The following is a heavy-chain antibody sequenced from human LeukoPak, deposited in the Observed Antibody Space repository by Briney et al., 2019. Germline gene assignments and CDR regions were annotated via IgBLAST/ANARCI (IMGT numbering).Heavy chain of an antibody. CDR2: IYYSGST. CDR1: GGSISSSSYY. Sequence: PSETLSLTCTVSGGSISSSSYYWGWIRQPPGKGLEWIGSIYYSGSTYYNPSLKSRVTISVDTSKNQFSLKLSSVTAADTAVYYCARPRRMVGARHFDLWGRGTLVTVSS. D-gene: IGHD1-26*01. V-gene: IGHV4-39*01. J-gene: IGHJ2*01. CDR3: ARPRRMVGARHFDL.